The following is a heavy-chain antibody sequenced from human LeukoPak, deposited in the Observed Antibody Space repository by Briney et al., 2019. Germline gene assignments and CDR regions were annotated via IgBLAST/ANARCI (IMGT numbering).Heavy chain of an antibody. Sequence: GGSLRLSCAASGFTFSDYAMSWVRQAPGKGLEWVAVIWYDGSNKYYADSVKGRFTISRDNSKNTLYLQMNSLRAEDTAVYYCARVEPQWELGPLDYWGQGTLVTVSS. D-gene: IGHD1-26*01. CDR3: ARVEPQWELGPLDY. V-gene: IGHV3-33*08. J-gene: IGHJ4*02. CDR1: GFTFSDYA. CDR2: IWYDGSNK.